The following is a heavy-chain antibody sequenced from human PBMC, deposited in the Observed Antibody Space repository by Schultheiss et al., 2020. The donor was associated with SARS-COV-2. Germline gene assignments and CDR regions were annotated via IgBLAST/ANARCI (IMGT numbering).Heavy chain of an antibody. V-gene: IGHV4-34*01. CDR3: ATLTYYYDSSAHKGWDWFDP. D-gene: IGHD3-22*01. CDR2: INHSGST. CDR1: GGSFSGYY. J-gene: IGHJ5*02. Sequence: SETLSLTCAVYGGSFSGYYWSWIRQPPGKGLEWIGEINHSGSTNYNPSLKSRVTISVDTSKNQFSLKLSSVTAADTAVYYCATLTYYYDSSAHKGWDWFDPWGQGTLVTVSS.